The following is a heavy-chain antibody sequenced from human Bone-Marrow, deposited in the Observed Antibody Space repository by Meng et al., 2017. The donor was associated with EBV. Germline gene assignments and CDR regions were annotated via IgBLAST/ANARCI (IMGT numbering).Heavy chain of an antibody. V-gene: IGHV4-61*01. CDR3: ATDRDSSGYYRGFDY. CDR2: IYYGGST. J-gene: IGHJ4*02. D-gene: IGHD3-22*01. CDR1: ACSVSGDTAS. Sequence: VKPPETLLLTSPVPACSVSGDTASCSWIRPPPGKRSEWIGYIYYGGSTNYNPSLKSRVPISVDTSKTQFSLKLSSVTAADTAVYYCATDRDSSGYYRGFDYWGQGTLVTVSS.